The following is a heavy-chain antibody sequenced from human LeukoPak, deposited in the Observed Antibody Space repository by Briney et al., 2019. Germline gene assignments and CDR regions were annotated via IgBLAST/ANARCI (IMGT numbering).Heavy chain of an antibody. CDR3: ARDRGHYSSSWYTWFDP. V-gene: IGHV4-39*07. Sequence: SETLSLTCTVSGGSISSRTYFWGWIRQPPGGTLEWIGSLYYTGDTYYNPSLSSRVAMSIDTSNNQFFLKLSSLTAADTAVYYCARDRGHYSSSWYTWFDPWGQGILVTVSS. D-gene: IGHD6-13*01. CDR1: GGSISSRTYF. CDR2: LYYTGDT. J-gene: IGHJ5*02.